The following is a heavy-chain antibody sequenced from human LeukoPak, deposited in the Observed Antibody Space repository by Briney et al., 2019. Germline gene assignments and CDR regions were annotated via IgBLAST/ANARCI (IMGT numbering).Heavy chain of an antibody. J-gene: IGHJ4*02. Sequence: ASVKVSCKASGYTFTGYYMHWVRQAPGQGLEWMGRINPNSGGTNYAQEFQGRVTMTRDTSISTAYMELSRLRSDDTAVYYCARSVRGDYVWGSYRQGFDYWGQGTLVTVSS. D-gene: IGHD3-16*02. CDR1: GYTFTGYY. V-gene: IGHV1-2*06. CDR3: ARSVRGDYVWGSYRQGFDY. CDR2: INPNSGGT.